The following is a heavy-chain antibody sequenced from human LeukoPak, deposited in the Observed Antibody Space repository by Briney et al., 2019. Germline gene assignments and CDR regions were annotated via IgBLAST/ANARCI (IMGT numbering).Heavy chain of an antibody. Sequence: PSETLSLTCAVSGGSISSSNWWSWVRQPPGKGLEWMGEIYHSGSTNYNPSLKSRVTISVDKSKNQFSLKLSSVTAADTAVYYCARALDYDILTGYYNYYYYMDVWGKGTTVTVSS. CDR1: GGSISSSNW. D-gene: IGHD3-9*01. CDR3: ARALDYDILTGYYNYYYYMDV. V-gene: IGHV4-4*02. J-gene: IGHJ6*03. CDR2: IYHSGST.